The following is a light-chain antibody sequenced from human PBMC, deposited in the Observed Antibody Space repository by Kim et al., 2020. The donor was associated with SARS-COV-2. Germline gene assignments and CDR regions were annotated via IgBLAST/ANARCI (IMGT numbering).Light chain of an antibody. CDR1: NIGRKS. CDR3: QLWDGTSDLLVV. CDR2: DDT. J-gene: IGLJ3*02. Sequence: SYELTQPPSVSVAPGKTATITCGGNNIGRKSVHWYQQKPGQAPLLVVYDDTDRPSGIPERFSGSNSGSTATLTITRVEAGVEADYYCQLWDGTSDLLVVF. V-gene: IGLV3-21*03.